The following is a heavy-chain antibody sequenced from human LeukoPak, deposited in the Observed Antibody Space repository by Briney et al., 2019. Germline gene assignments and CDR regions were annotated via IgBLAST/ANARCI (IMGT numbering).Heavy chain of an antibody. CDR2: INHNGNVN. CDR1: GFTFSSYW. Sequence: GGSLRLSCAASGFTFSSYWMNWARQAPGKGLEWVASINHNGNVNYYVDSVKGRFTISRDNSKNTLYLQMNSLRAEDTAVYYCAKTRYYDSSGFDYWGQGTLVTVSS. V-gene: IGHV3-7*03. CDR3: AKTRYYDSSGFDY. D-gene: IGHD3-22*01. J-gene: IGHJ4*02.